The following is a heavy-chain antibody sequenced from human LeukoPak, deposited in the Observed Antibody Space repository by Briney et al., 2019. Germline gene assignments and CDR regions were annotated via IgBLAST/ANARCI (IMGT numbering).Heavy chain of an antibody. J-gene: IGHJ6*04. CDR1: GGSISSGGYS. V-gene: IGHV4-30-2*01. D-gene: IGHD2-2*01. Sequence: SETLSLTCAVSGGSISSGGYSWSWIRQPPGKGLEWIGYIYHSGSTYYNPSLKSRVTISVDRSKNQFSLKLSSVTAADTAVYYCARGGDCSSTGCYSPYGMDVWGKGTTVTVSS. CDR3: ARGGDCSSTGCYSPYGMDV. CDR2: IYHSGST.